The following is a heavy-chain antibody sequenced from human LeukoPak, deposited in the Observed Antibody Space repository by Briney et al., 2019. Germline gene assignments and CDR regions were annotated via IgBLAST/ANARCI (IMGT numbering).Heavy chain of an antibody. CDR3: ARDRDGSTLGLFDF. CDR1: GFTFSSYW. CDR2: IKRDGSEK. V-gene: IGHV3-7*01. J-gene: IGHJ4*02. D-gene: IGHD2-2*03. Sequence: GGSLRLSCAASGFTFSSYWMSWIRQDPGKGLEWVAKIKRDGSEKQYVDSVKGRFTISRDNAKNSLYLEMNSLRAEDTAVYYCARDRDGSTLGLFDFWGQGTLVTVSS.